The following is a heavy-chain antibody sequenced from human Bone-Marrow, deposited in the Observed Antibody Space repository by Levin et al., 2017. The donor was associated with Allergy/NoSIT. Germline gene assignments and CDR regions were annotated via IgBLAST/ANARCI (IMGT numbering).Heavy chain of an antibody. V-gene: IGHV3-33*01. CDR1: GFTFSGYG. Sequence: GGSLRLSCAASGFTFSGYGMHWVRQAPGKGLEWVAIIWDDGSNEYYADSVKGRFTISRDNSKNTLCLQMNSLRAEDTAVYYCARDFGSGNYYHKYFDYWGQGTLVTVSS. CDR3: ARDFGSGNYYHKYFDY. J-gene: IGHJ4*02. D-gene: IGHD3-10*01. CDR2: IWDDGSNE.